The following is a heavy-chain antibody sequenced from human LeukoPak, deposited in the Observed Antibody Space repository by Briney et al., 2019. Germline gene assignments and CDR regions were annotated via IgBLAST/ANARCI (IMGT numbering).Heavy chain of an antibody. D-gene: IGHD4-17*01. CDR2: ISYDGSNK. Sequence: GRSLRLSCAASGFTFSSYAMHWVRQAPGKGLEGVAVISYDGSNKYYADSVKGGFTMSRDNAKNTVDVQMNSLRAEDTAVYYSPRESPRDDYGDYFHSPPAADFDYWGQGTLVTVSS. V-gene: IGHV3-30-3*01. CDR3: PRESPRDDYGDYFHSPPAADFDY. J-gene: IGHJ4*02. CDR1: GFTFSSYA.